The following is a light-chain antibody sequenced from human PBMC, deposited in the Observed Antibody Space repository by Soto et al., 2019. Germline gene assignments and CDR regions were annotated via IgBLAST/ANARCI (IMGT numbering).Light chain of an antibody. CDR2: SAS. CDR1: QNVGNS. J-gene: IGKJ4*01. V-gene: IGKV1-39*01. Sequence: DIQMTQSPSSLSASVRDRVTITCRASQNVGNSLNWYQQKPGKAPSLLIDSASSLHSGVPSRFAGSGSGTDFSLTISSLEPEDSATYYCQQSHTTPLTFGGGTKVEIK. CDR3: QQSHTTPLT.